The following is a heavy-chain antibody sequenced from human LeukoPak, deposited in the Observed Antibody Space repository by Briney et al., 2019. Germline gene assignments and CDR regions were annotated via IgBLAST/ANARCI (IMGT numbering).Heavy chain of an antibody. J-gene: IGHJ4*02. CDR3: ARKYGGNSYYFDY. CDR1: GFTVSSNY. D-gene: IGHD4-23*01. CDR2: IYSGGST. V-gene: IGHV3-66*02. Sequence: GGSLRLSCAASGFTVSSNYTSWVRQAPGKGLEWVSVIYSGGSTYYADSVKGRFTISRDNSKNTLYLQMNSLRAEDTAVYYCARKYGGNSYYFDYWGQGTLVTVSS.